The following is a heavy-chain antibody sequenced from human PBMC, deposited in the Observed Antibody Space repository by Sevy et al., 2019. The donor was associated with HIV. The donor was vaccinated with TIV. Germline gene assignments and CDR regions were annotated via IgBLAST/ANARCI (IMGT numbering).Heavy chain of an antibody. CDR3: ARSGKIVVVPAAWYMDV. CDR2: ISYDGSNK. J-gene: IGHJ6*03. CDR1: GFTFSSYA. V-gene: IGHV3-30-3*01. Sequence: GGSLRLSCAASGFTFSSYAMHWVRQAPGKGLEWVAVISYDGSNKYYVDSVKGRFTISRDNSKNTLYLQMNSLRAEDTAVYYCARSGKIVVVPAAWYMDVWGKGTTVTVSS. D-gene: IGHD2-2*01.